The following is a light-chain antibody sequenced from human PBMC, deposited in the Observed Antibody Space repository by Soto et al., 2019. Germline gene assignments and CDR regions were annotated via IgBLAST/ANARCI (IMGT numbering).Light chain of an antibody. Sequence: EIVMTQSPATLSVSPGERVTLSCWASQSVRTNLAWCQQKPGQAPRLLIYGASTRATAIPDRFSGSGSGTEFTLTISSLQSEDFAVYYCQQYNVWPGWTFGQGTKVDIK. CDR2: GAS. J-gene: IGKJ1*01. CDR1: QSVRTN. V-gene: IGKV3-15*01. CDR3: QQYNVWPGWT.